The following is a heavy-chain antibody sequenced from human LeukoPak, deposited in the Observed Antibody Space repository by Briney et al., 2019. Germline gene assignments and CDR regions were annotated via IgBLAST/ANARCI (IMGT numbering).Heavy chain of an antibody. V-gene: IGHV4-59*08. CDR2: IYYSGST. J-gene: IGHJ6*02. CDR1: GGSISSCY. D-gene: IGHD3-3*01. CDR3: ARMIGSGYIDYYYYYYGMDV. Sequence: SETLSLTCTVSGGSISSCYWSWIRQPPGKGLEWIGYIYYSGSTNYNPSLKSRVTISVDTSKNQFSLKLSSVTAADTAVYYCARMIGSGYIDYYYYYYGMDVWGQGTTVTVSS.